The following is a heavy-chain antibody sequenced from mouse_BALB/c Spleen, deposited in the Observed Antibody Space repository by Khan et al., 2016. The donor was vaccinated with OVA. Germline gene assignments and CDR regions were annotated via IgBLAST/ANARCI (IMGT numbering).Heavy chain of an antibody. Sequence: QVQLKESGPGLVAPSQSLSITCTVSGFSLTNFGVHWVRQPPGKGLEWLVLIWSDGTTTYYSALISRLSISKDTSKSQVFLKMNSLQTDDTAMYYWARNSYPYAMDYWGQGTSVTVSS. CDR3: ARNSYPYAMDY. CDR2: IWSDGTT. V-gene: IGHV2-6*02. J-gene: IGHJ4*01. CDR1: GFSLTNFG.